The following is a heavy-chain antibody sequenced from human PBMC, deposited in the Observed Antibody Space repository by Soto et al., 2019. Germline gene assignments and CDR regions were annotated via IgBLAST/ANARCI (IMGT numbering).Heavy chain of an antibody. CDR1: GVTFSNYA. Sequence: QVQLVESGGGVVQPGMSLRLSCAASGVTFSNYAMHWVRQAPGKGLEWVADISYHRTEKGYADSVKGRFTISRDNSKNPLDVQMSRLRPEDTAVYYCAKDIGGVDTGNYGMDVWGQGTTVIVSS. V-gene: IGHV3-30*18. CDR3: AKDIGGVDTGNYGMDV. D-gene: IGHD5-18*01. J-gene: IGHJ6*02. CDR2: ISYHRTEK.